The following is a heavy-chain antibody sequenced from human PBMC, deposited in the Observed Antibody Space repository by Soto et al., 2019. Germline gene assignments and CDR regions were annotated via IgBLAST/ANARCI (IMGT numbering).Heavy chain of an antibody. Sequence: LRLSCAASGFTFRNYEMNWVRKAPGKGLEWVSYISSSGITTYYAELVPSRFAISRDNPKESLYLHSNSLRVEDTAVYYCARYGTRADWWGLGTQVTVSS. CDR1: GFTFRNYE. J-gene: IGHJ4*02. CDR3: ARYGTRADW. V-gene: IGHV3-48*03. CDR2: ISSSGITT. D-gene: IGHD1-1*01.